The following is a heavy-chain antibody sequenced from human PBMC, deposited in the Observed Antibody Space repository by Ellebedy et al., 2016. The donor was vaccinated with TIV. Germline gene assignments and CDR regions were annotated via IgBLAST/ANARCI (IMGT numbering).Heavy chain of an antibody. Sequence: MPGGSLRLSCTVSGGSISSYYWSWIRQPPGKGLEWIGSVYYSGYTNSNPSLKSRVLMSVDTSKNQFSLNLNSVTAADTAVYFCARHSGLMIIMAPLDPWGQGTLVTVSS. J-gene: IGHJ5*02. CDR1: GGSISSYY. D-gene: IGHD3-22*01. CDR2: VYYSGYT. V-gene: IGHV4-59*08. CDR3: ARHSGLMIIMAPLDP.